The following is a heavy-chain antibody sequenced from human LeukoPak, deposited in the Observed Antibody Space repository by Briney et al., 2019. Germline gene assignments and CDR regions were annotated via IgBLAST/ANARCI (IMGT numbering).Heavy chain of an antibody. V-gene: IGHV1-2*02. CDR1: GYTFTGYY. Sequence: ASVKVSCKASGYTFTGYYMHWVRQAPGQGLEWMGWINPNSGGTNYAQKFQGRVTMTRDTSISTAYMELSRLRFDDTAVYYCARDGGSSSWYNFFDWFDPWGQGTLVTVSS. J-gene: IGHJ5*02. CDR2: INPNSGGT. D-gene: IGHD6-13*01. CDR3: ARDGGSSSWYNFFDWFDP.